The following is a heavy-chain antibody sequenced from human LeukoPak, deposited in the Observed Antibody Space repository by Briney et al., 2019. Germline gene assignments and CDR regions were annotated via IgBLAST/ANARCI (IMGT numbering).Heavy chain of an antibody. J-gene: IGHJ4*02. CDR3: ASRCSSTSCRNAYYFDY. V-gene: IGHV4-34*01. Sequence: SETLSLTCTVSGGSISSYYWSWIRQPPGKGLEWIGEINLSGSTNYNPSLKSRVTISVDTSKNQFSLKLSSVTAADTAVYYCASRCSSTSCRNAYYFDYWGQGTLVTVSS. CDR2: INLSGST. D-gene: IGHD2-2*01. CDR1: GGSISSYY.